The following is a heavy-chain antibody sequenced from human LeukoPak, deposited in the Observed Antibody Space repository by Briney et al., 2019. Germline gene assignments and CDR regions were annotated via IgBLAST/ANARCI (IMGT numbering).Heavy chain of an antibody. J-gene: IGHJ4*02. CDR1: GFTVSSNY. CDR2: IYSGGST. CDR3: AKDRGYCSSTRCYALHYFDY. D-gene: IGHD2-2*01. V-gene: IGHV3-66*01. Sequence: GGSLRLSCAASGFTVSSNYMSLVRQAPGKGLEWVSVIYSGGSTYYADSVKGRFTISRDNSKNTLYLQMNSLRAEDTAVYYCAKDRGYCSSTRCYALHYFDYWGQGTLVTVSS.